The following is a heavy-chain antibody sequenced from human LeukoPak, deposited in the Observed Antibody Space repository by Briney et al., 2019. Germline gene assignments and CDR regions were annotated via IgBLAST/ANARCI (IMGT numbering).Heavy chain of an antibody. J-gene: IGHJ6*02. CDR1: GYTFTSYD. CDR2: MKPNSGNT. V-gene: IGHV1-8*01. Sequence: GASVKVSCKASGYTFTSYDINWVRQATGQGLEWMGWMKPNSGNTGYAQKFQGRVTMTRATSISTAYMELSRLRSEDTAVYYCARERRVPAATISRYYYYYYGMDVWGQGTTVTVSS. D-gene: IGHD2-2*01. CDR3: ARERRVPAATISRYYYYYYGMDV.